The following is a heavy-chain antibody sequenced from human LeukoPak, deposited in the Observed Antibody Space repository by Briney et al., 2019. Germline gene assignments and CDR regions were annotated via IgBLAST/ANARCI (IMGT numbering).Heavy chain of an antibody. CDR1: GLTFSNYW. D-gene: IGHD4-17*01. V-gene: IGHV3-7*01. CDR2: RNQDGSEK. CDR3: GNDYARQRGY. J-gene: IGHJ4*02. Sequence: GGSLRLSCAVSGLTFSNYWMSWVRQAPRKGLEWVANRNQDGSEKYHVDSLKGRFTISRDNAKNSLYLQMNSLRAEDTAVYYGGNDYARQRGYWGQGTLVTVSS.